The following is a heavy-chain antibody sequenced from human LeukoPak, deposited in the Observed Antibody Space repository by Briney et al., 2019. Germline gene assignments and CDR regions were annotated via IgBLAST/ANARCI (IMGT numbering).Heavy chain of an antibody. D-gene: IGHD2-15*01. Sequence: TGGSLRLSCAASGFTFSSYWMHWVRQALGKGLVWVSRINSDGSSTSYADSVKGRFTISRDNAKNTLYLQMNSLRAEDTAVYYCARDIVVVVAADYYYYYGMDVWGQGTTVTVSS. CDR3: ARDIVVVVAADYYYYYGMDV. V-gene: IGHV3-74*01. CDR1: GFTFSSYW. J-gene: IGHJ6*02. CDR2: INSDGSST.